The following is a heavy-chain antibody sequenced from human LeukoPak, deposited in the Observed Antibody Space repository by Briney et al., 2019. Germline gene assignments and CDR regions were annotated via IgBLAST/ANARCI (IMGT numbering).Heavy chain of an antibody. CDR2: ISSSISYI. J-gene: IGHJ4*02. CDR3: ARGGAYTYGFTGRERNKSRLDY. CDR1: GFTFSSYS. Sequence: GGSLRLSCAASGFTFSSYSMNWVRQAPGTGLDWVSSISSSISYIYYADSAKGRFTISRDNSMNTLYLQMNSLRAEDTAVYYCARGGAYTYGFTGRERNKSRLDYWGQGTLVTVSS. D-gene: IGHD5-18*01. V-gene: IGHV3-21*01.